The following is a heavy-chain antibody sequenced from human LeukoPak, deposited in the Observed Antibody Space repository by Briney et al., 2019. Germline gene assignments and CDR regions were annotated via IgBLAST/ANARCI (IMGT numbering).Heavy chain of an antibody. V-gene: IGHV1-69*05. Sequence: SVKVSCKASGGTFSSYAISWVRQAPGQGFEWMGGIIPIFGTANYAQKFQGRVTITTDESTSTAYMELSSLRSEDTAVYYCVPTAGYSSGWYNFDYWGQGTLVTVSS. D-gene: IGHD6-19*01. CDR2: IIPIFGTA. CDR3: VPTAGYSSGWYNFDY. CDR1: GGTFSSYA. J-gene: IGHJ4*02.